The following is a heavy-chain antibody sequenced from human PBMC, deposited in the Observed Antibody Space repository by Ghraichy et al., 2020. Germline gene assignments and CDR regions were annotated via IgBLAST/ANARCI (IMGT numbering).Heavy chain of an antibody. CDR3: ARRWRGYGDPFDS. CDR2: VYYSGST. D-gene: IGHD4-17*01. Sequence: SETLSLTCTVSGGSISSSSYYWGWIRQPPGKGLEWIGSVYYSGSTYYNPSLKSRVTISVDTSKNRFSRTLSSVTAADTAVYYWARRWRGYGDPFDSWGQGTLVTVSS. V-gene: IGHV4-39*02. J-gene: IGHJ4*02. CDR1: GGSISSSSYY.